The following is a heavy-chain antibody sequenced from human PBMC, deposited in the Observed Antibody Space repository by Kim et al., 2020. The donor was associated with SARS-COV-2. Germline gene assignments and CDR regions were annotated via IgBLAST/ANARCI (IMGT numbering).Heavy chain of an antibody. D-gene: IGHD3-3*01. V-gene: IGHV4-31*02. CDR3: ARVEDITIFGVVIIGDFDI. Sequence: KSRVTISVATSKNQFSLQLSSVTAADTAVYYCARVEDITIFGVVIIGDFDIWGQGTMVTVSS. J-gene: IGHJ3*02.